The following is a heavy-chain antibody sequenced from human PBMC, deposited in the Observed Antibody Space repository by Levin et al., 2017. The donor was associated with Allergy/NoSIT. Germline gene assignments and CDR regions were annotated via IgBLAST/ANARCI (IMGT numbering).Heavy chain of an antibody. CDR3: ATFFGDSTLSDS. CDR2: FYHSGRI. D-gene: IGHD4-17*01. V-gene: IGHV4-34*01. J-gene: IGHJ4*02. Sequence: GSLRLSCAVYGGSVSPYYWHWIRQSPGRGLEWIAMFYHSGRIDYNPSLNNRVTMSADTSKKQFSLKLTSVTAADSALYYCATFFGDSTLSDSWGQGTLVTVSS. CDR1: GGSVSPYY.